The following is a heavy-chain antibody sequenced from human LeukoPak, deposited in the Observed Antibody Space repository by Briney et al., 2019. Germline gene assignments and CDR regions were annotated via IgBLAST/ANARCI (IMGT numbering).Heavy chain of an antibody. CDR1: GLTFSDYT. CDR3: ARDRSSGSHRVVNAFDI. J-gene: IGHJ3*02. V-gene: IGHV3-21*01. Sequence: PGGSLRLSCAASGLTFSDYTMNWVRQAPGKGLEWVSFISITSDYIYYTDSVKGRFTISRDNAKNSLYLQMNSLRAEDTAVYYCARDRSSGSHRVVNAFDIWGQGTMVTVSS. CDR2: ISITSDYI. D-gene: IGHD1-26*01.